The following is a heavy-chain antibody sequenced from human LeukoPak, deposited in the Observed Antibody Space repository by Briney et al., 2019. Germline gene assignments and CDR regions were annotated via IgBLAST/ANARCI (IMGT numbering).Heavy chain of an antibody. CDR1: SGSINNSHYY. V-gene: IGHV4-39*01. Sequence: SETLSLTCTVSSGSINNSHYYWGWIRQPPGTGLEWIGSICYSGSTYYNPSLKSRVTMSVDTSKDQFSLRLNSVTAADTAVYYCARRRILLWSHMAFDMWGQGTMVTVSS. J-gene: IGHJ3*02. CDR3: ARRRILLWSHMAFDM. D-gene: IGHD3-10*01. CDR2: ICYSGST.